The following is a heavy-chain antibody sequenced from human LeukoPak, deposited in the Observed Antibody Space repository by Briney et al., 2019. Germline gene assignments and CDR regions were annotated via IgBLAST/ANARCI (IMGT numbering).Heavy chain of an antibody. D-gene: IGHD3-9*01. CDR2: IIPIFGTA. CDR1: GGTFSSYA. J-gene: IGHJ6*03. Sequence: SVKVSCKASGGTFSSYAISWVRQAPGQGLEWMGGIIPIFGTANYAQKFQGRVTMTRDMSTSTVYMELSSLRSEDTAVYYCASGYFDWLPIPGGYYYYYMDVWGKGTTVTVSS. CDR3: ASGYFDWLPIPGGYYYYYMDV. V-gene: IGHV1-69*05.